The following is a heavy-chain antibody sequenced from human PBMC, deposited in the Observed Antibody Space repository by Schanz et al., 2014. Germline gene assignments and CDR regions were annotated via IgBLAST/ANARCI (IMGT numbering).Heavy chain of an antibody. V-gene: IGHV3-23*01. D-gene: IGHD6-19*01. CDR2: IVGGGGRT. CDR3: AKDLISGWSGFDY. J-gene: IGHJ4*02. CDR1: GFSFSIFA. Sequence: EVQLLESGGGLVQPGGSLRLSCAASGFSFSIFAMSWVRQAPGKGLEWVSSIVGGGGRTYYADSVKGRFTIARDNSKNTLFLQMDSLRVEDTAVYYCAKDLISGWSGFDYWGQGTLVTVSS.